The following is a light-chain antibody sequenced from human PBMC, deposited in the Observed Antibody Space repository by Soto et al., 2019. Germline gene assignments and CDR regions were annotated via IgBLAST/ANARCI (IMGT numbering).Light chain of an antibody. CDR3: GTWDSSLIAL. V-gene: IGLV1-51*02. Sequence: QSVLTQPPSVSAAPGQKFTISCSGNSSNIGSNDVSWYQQLPGKAPKLLIYENSQRPSGIPDRFSGSKSGTSATLGITGLQTGDEADYYCGTWDSSLIALFGTGTKLTVL. J-gene: IGLJ1*01. CDR1: SSNIGSND. CDR2: ENS.